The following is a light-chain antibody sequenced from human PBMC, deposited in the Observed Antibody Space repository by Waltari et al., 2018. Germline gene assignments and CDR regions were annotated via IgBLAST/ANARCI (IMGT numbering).Light chain of an antibody. J-gene: IGLJ3*02. Sequence: QSVPTQPPPASGTPGQRVPIPRSGSSSNLGSKFVSCYQQLPGSAPKLLIIRNTQRSSGVPDRFSASKSGTSASLAISGLRSDDEGYYYCASWDDSLSHWVFGGGTKVTVL. CDR1: SSNLGSKF. CDR2: RNT. V-gene: IGLV1-47*01. CDR3: ASWDDSLSHWV.